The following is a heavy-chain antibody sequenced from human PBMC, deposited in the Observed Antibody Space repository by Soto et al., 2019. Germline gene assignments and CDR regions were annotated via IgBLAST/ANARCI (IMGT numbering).Heavy chain of an antibody. CDR3: ASGRLDYQLICSF. Sequence: VQLVEFGGGLVQPGGSLRLSCAASGFTFSNYWMTWVRQAPGKGLEWVANMNQDGSQKYYVDSVQGRFTISRDNAKNSLYLQMNSLSAEDTAVYYCASGRLDYQLICSFWGQGTLVTVSS. D-gene: IGHD2-2*01. V-gene: IGHV3-7*01. CDR1: GFTFSNYW. CDR2: MNQDGSQK. J-gene: IGHJ4*02.